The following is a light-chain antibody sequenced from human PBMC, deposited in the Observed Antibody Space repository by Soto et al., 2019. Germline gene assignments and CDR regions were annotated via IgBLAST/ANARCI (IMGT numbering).Light chain of an antibody. CDR1: SSDVGSYNR. Sequence: QSVLTQPPSVSGSPGQSVAISCTGTSSDVGSYNRVSWYQQPPGTAPKLMIYDVSDRPSGVPDRFSGSKSGNTASLTISGLQAEDEADYYCSSYTSSSTSVFGTGTKLTVL. J-gene: IGLJ1*01. CDR2: DVS. CDR3: SSYTSSSTSV. V-gene: IGLV2-18*02.